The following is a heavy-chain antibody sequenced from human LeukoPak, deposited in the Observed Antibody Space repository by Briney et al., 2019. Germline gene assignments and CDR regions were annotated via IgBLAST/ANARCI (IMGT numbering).Heavy chain of an antibody. J-gene: IGHJ4*02. CDR3: ASILSFTMIVD. CDR1: GGSFSSSSYY. D-gene: IGHD3-22*01. Sequence: SETLSLTCTVSGGSFSSSSYYWGWIRQPPGKGLEWIGSIYYSGSTYYNPSLKSRVTISVDTSKNQFSLKLSSVTAADTAVYYCASILSFTMIVDWGQGTLVTVSS. CDR2: IYYSGST. V-gene: IGHV4-39*07.